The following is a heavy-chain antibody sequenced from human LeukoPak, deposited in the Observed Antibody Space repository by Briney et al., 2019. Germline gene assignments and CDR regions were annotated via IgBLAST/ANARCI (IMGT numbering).Heavy chain of an antibody. CDR2: IYYSGST. CDR3: ARDPSGYFNY. D-gene: IGHD3-22*01. V-gene: IGHV4-61*01. J-gene: IGHJ4*02. Sequence: SETLSLTCTVSGGSVSSGNYYWSWIRQPPGKGLDWIWYIYYSGSTNYNPSLKSRVTISVDTSKNQFSLRLSSVTAADTGVYYCARDPSGYFNYWGQGTLATVSS. CDR1: GGSVSSGNYY.